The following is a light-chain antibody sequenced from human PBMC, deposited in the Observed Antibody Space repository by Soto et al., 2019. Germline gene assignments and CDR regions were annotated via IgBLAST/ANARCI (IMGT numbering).Light chain of an antibody. CDR1: QSVNIY. V-gene: IGKV3-11*01. Sequence: EIVLTQAPATLSLSPGERATLSCRASQSVNIYLAWYQQRPGQAPRLLIYDVSNRATGIPARFSGSGSGTDFPLTISSLEPEDFAVYYCQQRRSWPVTFGGGTKVEIK. CDR3: QQRRSWPVT. CDR2: DVS. J-gene: IGKJ4*01.